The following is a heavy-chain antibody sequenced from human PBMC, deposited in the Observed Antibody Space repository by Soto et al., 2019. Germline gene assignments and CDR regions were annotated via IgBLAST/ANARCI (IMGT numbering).Heavy chain of an antibody. CDR1: GFTFRSFT. J-gene: IGHJ5*02. CDR3: TRDESRARRDRGWFDP. CDR2: ISSNSAYI. V-gene: IGHV3-21*01. Sequence: PGGSLRLSCAASGFTFRSFTMNWVRQAPGKGLEWVSTISSNSAYIYYTDALRGRFTISRDNAKNSLHLQMNSLRAEDTAVYYCTRDESRARRDRGWFDPWGPGTLVTVSS. D-gene: IGHD2-21*01.